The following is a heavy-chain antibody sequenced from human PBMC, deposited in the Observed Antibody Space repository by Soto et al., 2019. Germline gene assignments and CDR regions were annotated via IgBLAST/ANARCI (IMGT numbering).Heavy chain of an antibody. CDR1: GGSISSGGYY. V-gene: IGHV4-31*03. CDR2: IYYSGST. J-gene: IGHJ4*02. D-gene: IGHD2-21*02. Sequence: QVQLQEAGPGLVKPSQTLSLTCTVSGGSISSGGYYWSWIRQHPGKGLEWIGYIYYSGSTYYNPSLKSRVTISVDTSKNKFSLKLSSVTAADTAVYYCARVAVVVTAKLFDYWGQGTLVTVSS. CDR3: ARVAVVVTAKLFDY.